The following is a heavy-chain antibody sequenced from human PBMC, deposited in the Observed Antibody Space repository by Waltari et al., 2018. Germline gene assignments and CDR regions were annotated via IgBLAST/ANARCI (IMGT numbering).Heavy chain of an antibody. CDR2: INPTGDTT. CDR3: ARVSSADLHYYDGTGYYSYFDS. J-gene: IGHJ4*02. V-gene: IGHV1-46*01. D-gene: IGHD3-22*01. Sequence: GQGLEWMGMINPTGDTTDYAQNFQGRITLTGDSSTGTVYMELRSLRSGDTAIYYCARVSSADLHYYDGTGYYSYFDSWGQGTLVTVSS.